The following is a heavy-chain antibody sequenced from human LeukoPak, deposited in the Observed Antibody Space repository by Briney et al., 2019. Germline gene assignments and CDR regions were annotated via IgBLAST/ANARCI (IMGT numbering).Heavy chain of an antibody. Sequence: SETLSLPCTVSGGSISSYYWSWIRQPAGEGLEWIGRLHTSGSTHYNPSLESVVTMSVDTSKNPFSLKLRSVPAAATAVYYCARGRAVAAPAVRYFYYMDVWGKGTPVTVSS. D-gene: IGHD6-19*01. CDR3: ARGRAVAAPAVRYFYYMDV. CDR1: GGSISSYY. V-gene: IGHV4-4*07. CDR2: LHTSGST. J-gene: IGHJ6*03.